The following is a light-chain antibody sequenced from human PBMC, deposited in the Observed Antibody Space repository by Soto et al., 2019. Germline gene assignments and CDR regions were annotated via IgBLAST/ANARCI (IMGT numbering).Light chain of an antibody. Sequence: DIQMTQSPSTLSASVGDRVTITCRASQSIGSGLAWYQQKPGKAPKLLIYKASTLESGVPLRFSGSGSGTEFTLTITSRQPDDFATYYCQQYDFYWTFGQGTKVEIK. CDR2: KAS. CDR3: QQYDFYWT. J-gene: IGKJ1*01. CDR1: QSIGSG. V-gene: IGKV1-5*03.